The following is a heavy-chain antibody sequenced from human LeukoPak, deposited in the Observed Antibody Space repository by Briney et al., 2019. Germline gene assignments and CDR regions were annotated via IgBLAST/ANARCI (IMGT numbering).Heavy chain of an antibody. CDR3: ARVVSYYGSSYRLLDL. Sequence: QAWGSLRLSCEASGFSFSTYGMHWVRQAPGKGLEWVALIWFDGSNEHYADSVKGRFTISRDNSKNTMYLQMDSLRAEDTAVYYCARVVSYYGSSYRLLDLWGRGTLVTVSS. CDR2: IWFDGSNE. V-gene: IGHV3-33*01. D-gene: IGHD3-10*01. J-gene: IGHJ2*01. CDR1: GFSFSTYG.